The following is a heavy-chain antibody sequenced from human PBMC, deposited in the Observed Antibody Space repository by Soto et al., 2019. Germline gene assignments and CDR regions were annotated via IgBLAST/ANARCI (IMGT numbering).Heavy chain of an antibody. Sequence: EVQLLESGGDLIQPGGSLRLSCAASGFTFSRNSFTWVRQAPGKGLEYVSGISIGGDKTWHADSVKGRFTVSRDNSKNTVYLQMTSLRVADTAVYYCAKWDSYGDHWGQRTLVTVSS. CDR3: AKWDSYGDH. D-gene: IGHD1-26*01. CDR1: GFTFSRNS. CDR2: ISIGGDKT. V-gene: IGHV3-23*01. J-gene: IGHJ5*02.